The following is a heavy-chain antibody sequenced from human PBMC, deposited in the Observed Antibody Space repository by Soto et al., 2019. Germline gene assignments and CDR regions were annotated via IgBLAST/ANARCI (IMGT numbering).Heavy chain of an antibody. CDR1: GGSFSDYY. CDR2: INHSGST. CDR3: ARGDYGGNSDDY. Sequence: SETLSLTCAVYGGSFSDYYWSWIRQSPGKGLEWIGEINHSGSTNYNPSLKSRVIISVDTSKNQFSLKLSSVTAADTAVYYCARGDYGGNSDDYWGRGTLVTVSS. V-gene: IGHV4-34*01. D-gene: IGHD4-17*01. J-gene: IGHJ4*02.